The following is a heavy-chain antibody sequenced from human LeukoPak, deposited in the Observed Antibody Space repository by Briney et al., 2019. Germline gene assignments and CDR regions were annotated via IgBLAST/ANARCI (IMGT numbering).Heavy chain of an antibody. V-gene: IGHV3-21*01. D-gene: IGHD6-19*01. Sequence: GRSLRLSCKTSGFSFGDYAMSWVRQAPGKGLEWVSLISSSSSSIFYADSVKGRFTISRDSAKNSLYLQMNSLRGEDTAVYYCARTPPGGWYGSLDYWGQGTLVTVSS. CDR3: ARTPPGGWYGSLDY. CDR1: GFSFGDYA. J-gene: IGHJ4*02. CDR2: ISSSSSSI.